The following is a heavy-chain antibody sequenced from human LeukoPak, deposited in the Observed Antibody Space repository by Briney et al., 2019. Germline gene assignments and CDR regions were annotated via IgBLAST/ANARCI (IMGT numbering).Heavy chain of an antibody. CDR3: ARDRYCSGGSCFGTVFDY. Sequence: PSETLSLTCTVSGGSISSSSYYWGWIRQPPGKGLEWIGSIYYSGSTYYNPSLKSRVTISVDTSKNQFSLKLSSVTAADTAVYYCARDRYCSGGSCFGTVFDYRGQGTLVTVSS. CDR1: GGSISSSSYY. V-gene: IGHV4-39*01. J-gene: IGHJ4*02. CDR2: IYYSGST. D-gene: IGHD2-15*01.